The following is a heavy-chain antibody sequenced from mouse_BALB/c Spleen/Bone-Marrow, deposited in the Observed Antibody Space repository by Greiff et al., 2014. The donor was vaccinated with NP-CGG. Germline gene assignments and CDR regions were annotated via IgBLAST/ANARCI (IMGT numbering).Heavy chain of an antibody. CDR1: GFSLTNYG. CDR3: VRDHGGYGYAMDY. J-gene: IGHJ4*01. V-gene: IGHV2-9*02. CDR2: IWAGGST. Sequence: VQRVESGPGLVAPSQSLSITCAVSGFSLTNYGVHWVRQPPGKGLEWLGVIWAGGSTNYNSTLMSRLSISKDNSKSQVFLKMNSLQTDDTAMYYCVRDHGGYGYAMDYWGQGTSVTVSS. D-gene: IGHD2-14*01.